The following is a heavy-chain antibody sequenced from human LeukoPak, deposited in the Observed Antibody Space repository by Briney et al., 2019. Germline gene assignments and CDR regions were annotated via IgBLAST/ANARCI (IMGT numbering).Heavy chain of an antibody. CDR1: GGSISSYY. CDR3: ARSSGSYRWFDP. Sequence: SETLSLTCTVSGGSISSYYWSWIRQPPGKGLEWIGYIYRSGNTNYNPSLKSRVTISINPSRNQFSLQLNSVTAADTAIYYCARSSGSYRWFDPWGQGTLVTVSS. D-gene: IGHD3-10*01. CDR2: IYRSGNT. J-gene: IGHJ5*02. V-gene: IGHV4-59*01.